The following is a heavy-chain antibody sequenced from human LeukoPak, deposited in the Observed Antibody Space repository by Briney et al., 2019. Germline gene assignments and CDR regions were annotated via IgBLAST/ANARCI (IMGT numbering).Heavy chain of an antibody. CDR3: ARETIGRYCSSTSCYWWFDP. Sequence: SETLSLTCAVYGGSFSGYYWSWIRQPPGKGLEWIGEINHSGSTNYNPSLKSRVTISVDTSKNQFSLKLGSVTAADTAVYYCARETIGRYCSSTSCYWWFDPWGQGTLVTVSS. CDR1: GGSFSGYY. CDR2: INHSGST. V-gene: IGHV4-34*09. D-gene: IGHD2-2*01. J-gene: IGHJ5*02.